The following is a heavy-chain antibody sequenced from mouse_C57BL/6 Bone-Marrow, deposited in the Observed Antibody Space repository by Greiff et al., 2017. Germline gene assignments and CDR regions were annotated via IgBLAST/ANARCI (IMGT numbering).Heavy chain of an antibody. J-gene: IGHJ3*01. Sequence: VQLKQSGPELVKPGASVKISCKASGYSFTGYYMNWVKQSPEKSLEWIGEINPSTGGTTYNQKFKAKATLTVDKYSSTAYMQLKSLTAEDSAVYYCARGIYYGYAWFAYWGQGTLVTVSA. D-gene: IGHD2-2*01. CDR2: INPSTGGT. CDR3: ARGIYYGYAWFAY. V-gene: IGHV1-42*01. CDR1: GYSFTGYY.